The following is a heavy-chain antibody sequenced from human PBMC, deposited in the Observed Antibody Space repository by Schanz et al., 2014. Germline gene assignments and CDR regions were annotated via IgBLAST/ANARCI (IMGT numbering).Heavy chain of an antibody. CDR3: ARDRDAGGYDS. V-gene: IGHV3-11*06. Sequence: QVQLVESGGGLVKPGGSLRLSCAASGFTFSDNFMSWIRQAPGKGPEWVSYISSGGSDTYYADSVQGRFTISRDNAKNSVYLQMHSLRAEDTALYYCARDRDAGGYDSWGQGTLVTVSS. D-gene: IGHD2-8*02. J-gene: IGHJ5*01. CDR2: ISSGGSDT. CDR1: GFTFSDNF.